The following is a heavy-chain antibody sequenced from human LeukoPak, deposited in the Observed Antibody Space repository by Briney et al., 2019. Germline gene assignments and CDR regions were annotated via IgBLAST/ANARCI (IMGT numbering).Heavy chain of an antibody. CDR3: ATTSGCSSASCPSGVLDY. V-gene: IGHV4-38-2*02. D-gene: IGHD2-2*01. CDR2: IYHSGST. CDR1: GYSIISGYY. Sequence: PSETLSLTCTVSGYSIISGYYWAWIRQPPGKGLEWIGNIYHSGSTYYNPSLKTRVSMSVDTSKNQFSLRLSSVTAADTAMYYCATTSGCSSASCPSGVLDYWGQGTLVTVPS. J-gene: IGHJ4*02.